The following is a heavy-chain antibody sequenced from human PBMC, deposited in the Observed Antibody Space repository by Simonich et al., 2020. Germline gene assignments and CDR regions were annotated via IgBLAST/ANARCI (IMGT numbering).Heavy chain of an antibody. J-gene: IGHJ4*02. CDR1: GFTFSCYS. CDR3: ARDVDTAMVFDY. Sequence: EVQLVESGGGLVKPGGSLRLSCAASGFTFSCYSMNWVRQAPGKGLEWVSSIGSSSSYIYYADSVKGRFTISRDNAKNSLYLQMNSLRAEDTAVYYCARDVDTAMVFDYWGQGTLVTVSS. CDR2: IGSSSSYI. D-gene: IGHD5-18*01. V-gene: IGHV3-21*01.